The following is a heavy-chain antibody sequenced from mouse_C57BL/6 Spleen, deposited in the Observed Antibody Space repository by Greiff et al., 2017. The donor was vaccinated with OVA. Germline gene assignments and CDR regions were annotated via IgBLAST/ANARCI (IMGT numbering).Heavy chain of an antibody. CDR2: IYPGSGST. CDR1: GFTFTSYW. V-gene: IGHV1-55*01. Sequence: QVQLQQPGAELVQPGASVKMSCKASGFTFTSYWITWVKQRPGQGLEWIGDIYPGSGSTNYNEKFKSKATLTVDTCSSTAYMQVSSPTSEDSAVYYCAKEEKSAFAYWGQGTLVTVSA. J-gene: IGHJ3*01. CDR3: AKEEKSAFAY.